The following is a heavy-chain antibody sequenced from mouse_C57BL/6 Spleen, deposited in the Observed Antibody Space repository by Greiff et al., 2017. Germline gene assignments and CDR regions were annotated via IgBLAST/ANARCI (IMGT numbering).Heavy chain of an antibody. V-gene: IGHV1-80*01. CDR3: ARFFYYGSSYIYYAMDY. CDR1: GYAFSSYW. Sequence: VQLQQSGAELVKPGASVKISCKASGYAFSSYWMNWVKPRPGKGLEWIGQLYPGDGDTNYNGKFKGKATLTADKSSSTAYMQLSSLTSEDSAVYFCARFFYYGSSYIYYAMDYWGQGPSVTVSS. D-gene: IGHD1-1*01. J-gene: IGHJ4*01. CDR2: LYPGDGDT.